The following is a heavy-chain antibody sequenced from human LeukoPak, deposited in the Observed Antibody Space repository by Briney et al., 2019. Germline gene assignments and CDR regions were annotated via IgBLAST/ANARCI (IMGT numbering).Heavy chain of an antibody. CDR1: GYTFTGYY. D-gene: IGHD3-10*02. V-gene: IGHV1-2*02. J-gene: IGHJ4*02. CDR2: INPNSGGT. Sequence: ASVKVSCKASGYTFTGYYMHWVRQAPGQGLEWMGWINPNSGGTNYAQKFQGRVTMARDTSISTAYMELSRLRSDDTAVYYCARDGIRSDYVRYFDYWGQGTLVTVSS. CDR3: ARDGIRSDYVRYFDY.